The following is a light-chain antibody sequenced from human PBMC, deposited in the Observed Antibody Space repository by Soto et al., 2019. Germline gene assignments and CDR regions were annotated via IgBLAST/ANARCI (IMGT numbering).Light chain of an antibody. J-gene: IGKJ1*01. CDR1: QSISSW. V-gene: IGKV1-5*01. Sequence: DIKITQSPSTLSASVGDRVTITCRASQSISSWLAWYQQKPGKAPKLLIYDASSLESGVPSRFSGSGSGTEFTLTISSLQPDDFATYYCQQYNSYPTFGQGTKVDI. CDR2: DAS. CDR3: QQYNSYPT.